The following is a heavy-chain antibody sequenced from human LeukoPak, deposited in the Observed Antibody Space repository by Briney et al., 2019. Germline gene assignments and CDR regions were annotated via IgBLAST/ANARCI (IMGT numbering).Heavy chain of an antibody. D-gene: IGHD4-11*01. CDR1: GYTFTSYD. CDR3: ARDAYRDRYFDY. Sequence: ASVKVSCRASGYTFTSYDINWVRQATGQGLEWMGWMNPNSGNTGYAQKFQGRVTMTRNTSISTAYMELSSLRSEDTAVYYCARDAYRDRYFDYWGQGTLVTVSS. CDR2: MNPNSGNT. J-gene: IGHJ4*02. V-gene: IGHV1-8*01.